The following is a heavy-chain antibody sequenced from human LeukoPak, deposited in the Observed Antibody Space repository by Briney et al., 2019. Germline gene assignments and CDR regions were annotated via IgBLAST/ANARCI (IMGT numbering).Heavy chain of an antibody. CDR3: ARPGRVFCSGGSCYSYFDY. J-gene: IGHJ4*02. Sequence: PSETLSLTCTVSGASISSGGYYWGWIRQPPGKGLEWIGNIYYSGSTYYNPSLKSRVTISVDTSKNQFSLKLSSVTAADTAVYYCARPGRVFCSGGSCYSYFDYWGQGTLVTVSS. CDR1: GASISSGGYY. D-gene: IGHD2-15*01. V-gene: IGHV4-39*01. CDR2: IYYSGST.